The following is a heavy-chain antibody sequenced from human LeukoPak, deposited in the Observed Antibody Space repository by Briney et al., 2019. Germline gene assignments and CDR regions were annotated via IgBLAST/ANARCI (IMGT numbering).Heavy chain of an antibody. V-gene: IGHV3-30*18. J-gene: IGHJ4*02. D-gene: IGHD6-25*01. CDR2: ISFDGSAK. Sequence: PGRSLRLSCAASGFTFSNYGMHWVRQAPGKGLEWVSVISFDGSAKYYADPVKGRFTMSRDNSKNTLYLQMTSPRAEDTAVYYCAKDRVTAAGYYFDYWGQGTLVTVSS. CDR1: GFTFSNYG. CDR3: AKDRVTAAGYYFDY.